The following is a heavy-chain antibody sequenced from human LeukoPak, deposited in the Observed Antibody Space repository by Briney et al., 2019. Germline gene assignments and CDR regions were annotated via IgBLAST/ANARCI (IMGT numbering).Heavy chain of an antibody. J-gene: IGHJ3*02. CDR3: AVAMWEEDAFDI. CDR2: ISAYNGNT. V-gene: IGHV1-18*01. Sequence: ASVKVSCKASGYTFTSYGISWVRQAPGQGLEWMGWISAYNGNTNYAQKLQGRVTTTTDTSTSTAYMELRSLRSDDTAVYYCAVAMWEEDAFDIWGQGTMVTVSS. D-gene: IGHD1-26*01. CDR1: GYTFTSYG.